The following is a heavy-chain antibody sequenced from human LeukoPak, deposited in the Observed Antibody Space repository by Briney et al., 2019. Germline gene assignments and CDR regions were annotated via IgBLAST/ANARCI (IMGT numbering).Heavy chain of an antibody. Sequence: SETLSLTCTVPGGSISSSSYYWGWIRQPPGKGLEWIGSIYYSGSTYYNPSLKSRVTISVDTSKNQFSLKLSSVTAADTAVYYCARQMYYYDSSGYEYFQHWGQGTLVTVSS. CDR2: IYYSGST. CDR3: ARQMYYYDSSGYEYFQH. D-gene: IGHD3-22*01. CDR1: GGSISSSSYY. J-gene: IGHJ1*01. V-gene: IGHV4-39*01.